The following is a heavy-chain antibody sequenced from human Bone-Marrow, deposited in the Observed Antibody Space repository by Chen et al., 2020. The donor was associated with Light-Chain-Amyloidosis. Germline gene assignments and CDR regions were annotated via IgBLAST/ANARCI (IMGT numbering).Heavy chain of an antibody. J-gene: IGHJ3*02. CDR1: GGSISSYY. CDR2: IYYSGST. D-gene: IGHD3-3*01. CDR3: ARGSLITIFGVSYPFDAFDI. Sequence: QVQLQESGPGLVKPSETLSLTCTVSGGSISSYYWSWIRQPPGKGLEWIGYIYYSGSTNYNPSLKSRVTISVDTSKNQFSLKLSSVTAADTAVYYCARGSLITIFGVSYPFDAFDIWGQGTMVTVSS. V-gene: IGHV4-59*01.